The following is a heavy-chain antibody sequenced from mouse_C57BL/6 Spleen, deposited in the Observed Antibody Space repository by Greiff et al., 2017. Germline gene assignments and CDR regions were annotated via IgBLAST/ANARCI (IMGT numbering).Heavy chain of an antibody. Sequence: QVQLQQSGAELMKPGASVKLSCKATGYTFTGYWIEWVKQRPGHGLEWIGEILPGSGSTNYNEKFKGKATFTADTSSNTAYMQLSSLTTEDSAIYYCARTFVTTVVATEAMDYWGQGTSDTVSS. CDR1: GYTFTGYW. V-gene: IGHV1-9*01. J-gene: IGHJ4*01. CDR2: ILPGSGST. CDR3: ARTFVTTVVATEAMDY. D-gene: IGHD1-1*01.